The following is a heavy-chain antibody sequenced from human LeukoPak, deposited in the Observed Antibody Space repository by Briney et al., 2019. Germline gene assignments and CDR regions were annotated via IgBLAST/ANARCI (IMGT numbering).Heavy chain of an antibody. CDR1: GGSIRSSSYY. V-gene: IGHV4-39*01. J-gene: IGHJ3*02. Sequence: PSETLSLTCTVSGGSIRSSSYYWGCIRQPPGKGLEWIGSIYSSGGTYYNPSLKSRVTISVDTSKNQLSLKLTSVTAADTAVYYCARHEAAEYAFDIWGQGTMVTVSS. CDR3: ARHEAAEYAFDI. D-gene: IGHD6-13*01. CDR2: IYSSGGT.